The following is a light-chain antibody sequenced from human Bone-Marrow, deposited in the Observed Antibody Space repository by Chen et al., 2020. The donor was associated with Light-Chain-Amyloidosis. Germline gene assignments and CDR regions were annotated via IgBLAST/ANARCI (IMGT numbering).Light chain of an antibody. J-gene: IGKJ1*01. V-gene: IGKV1-NL1*01. CDR2: DAY. CDR3: QQFYGDQWT. CDR1: QDIARS. Sequence: DIQMTQSPSSLSASVGDTVSISCRASQDIARSLAWYQQKPGRAPELLVYDAYALKSGVTSRFSGSGSGTHYILTITSLQPEDFATYHCQQFYGDQWTFGQGTKVEIK.